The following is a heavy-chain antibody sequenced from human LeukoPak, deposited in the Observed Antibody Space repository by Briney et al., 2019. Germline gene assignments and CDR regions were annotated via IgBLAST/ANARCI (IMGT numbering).Heavy chain of an antibody. Sequence: GSLRLSCAASGFFSPHSFKLGRQAPGKGLEWLSSIRTGGYIHYAESTKGRFIISRDNARDSLYLQMNGLSAEDTAIYYCAGALCSGGSCYSFNYWGQGTLVTVSS. CDR2: IRTGGYI. D-gene: IGHD2-15*01. V-gene: IGHV3-21*01. CDR1: GFFSPHS. J-gene: IGHJ4*02. CDR3: AGALCSGGSCYSFNY.